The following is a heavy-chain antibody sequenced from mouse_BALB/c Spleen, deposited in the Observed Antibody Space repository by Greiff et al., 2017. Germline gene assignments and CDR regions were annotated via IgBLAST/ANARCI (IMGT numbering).Heavy chain of an antibody. CDR1: GFTFSSYA. CDR3: ARGQGYDYDGRTWFAY. V-gene: IGHV5-6-5*01. J-gene: IGHJ3*01. D-gene: IGHD2-4*01. CDR2: ISSGGST. Sequence: EVKLVESGGGLVKPGGSLKLSCAASGFTFSSYAMSWVRQTPEKRLEWVASISSGGSTYYPDSVKGRFTISRDNARNILYLQMSSLRSEDTAMYYCARGQGYDYDGRTWFAYWGQGTLVTVSA.